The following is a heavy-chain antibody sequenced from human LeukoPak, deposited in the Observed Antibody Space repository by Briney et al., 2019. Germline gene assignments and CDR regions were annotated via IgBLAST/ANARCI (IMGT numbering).Heavy chain of an antibody. CDR2: INPSGGST. CDR3: AIIDFGVVAYFDY. V-gene: IGHV1-46*01. J-gene: IGHJ4*02. D-gene: IGHD3-3*01. Sequence: ASVKVSCKASGYTFTSYYMHWVRQAPGQGLEWMGLINPSGGSTSYAQKFQGRVTMTRDTSTSTVYMELSSLRSEDTAVYYCAIIDFGVVAYFDYWGQGTLVTVSS. CDR1: GYTFTSYY.